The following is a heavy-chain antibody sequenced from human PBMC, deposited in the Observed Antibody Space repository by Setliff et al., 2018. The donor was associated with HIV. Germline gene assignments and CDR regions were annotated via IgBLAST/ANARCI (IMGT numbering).Heavy chain of an antibody. J-gene: IGHJ5*02. V-gene: IGHV3-23*01. CDR1: GFSFSKYS. Sequence: GGSLRLSCAAFGFSFSKYSMSWVRQAPGKGLEWVSGINNRGDRTDYADSVKGRFTISRDNSKNTVDLQMNSLTVEYTAVYYCAKDLAANIYDFSALYYVPYPVGSWGQGTLVTVSS. CDR3: AKDLAANIYDFSALYYVPYPVGS. CDR2: INNRGDRT. D-gene: IGHD3-16*01.